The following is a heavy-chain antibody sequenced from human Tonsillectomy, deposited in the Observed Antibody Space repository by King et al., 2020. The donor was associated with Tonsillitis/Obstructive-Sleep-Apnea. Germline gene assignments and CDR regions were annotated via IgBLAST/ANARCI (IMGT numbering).Heavy chain of an antibody. D-gene: IGHD6-19*01. J-gene: IGHJ6*03. V-gene: IGHV2-26*01. Sequence: FTLKESGPVLVNPTETLTLTCTVSGFSLSTSRMGVSWIRQPPGEALEWLAHIFSNDEKSYNTSLMGRLTFSKDTSKSQVVLTMTNMDPVDPATYYCARIVRQWKGHYYMDVWGKGTTVTVSS. CDR3: ARIVRQWKGHYYMDV. CDR2: IFSNDEK. CDR1: GFSLSTSRMG.